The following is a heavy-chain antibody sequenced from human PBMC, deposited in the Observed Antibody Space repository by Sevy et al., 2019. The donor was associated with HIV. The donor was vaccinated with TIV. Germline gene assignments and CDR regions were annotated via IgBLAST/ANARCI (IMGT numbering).Heavy chain of an antibody. Sequence: GESLKLSCVASGFTFNNFWMAWVRQAPGKGLEWFANIKPDGSESNHVGSVKGRFTISRDNAKNSLYLQMNSLTAEDTAVYYCARDVGGGYFDYWGQGTLVTVSS. CDR2: IKPDGSES. J-gene: IGHJ4*01. CDR1: GFTFNNFW. CDR3: ARDVGGGYFDY. D-gene: IGHD3-16*01. V-gene: IGHV3-7*03.